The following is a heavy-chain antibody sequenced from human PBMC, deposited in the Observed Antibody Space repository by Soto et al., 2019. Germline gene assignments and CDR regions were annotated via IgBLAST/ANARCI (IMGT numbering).Heavy chain of an antibody. Sequence: GGSLRLSCAASGFTFSSYAMHWVRQAPGKGLEWVAVISYDGSNKYYADSVKGRFTISRDNSKNTLYLQMNSLRAEDTAVYYCARVKGRVLLWFGELFGGDYGMDVWGQGTTVTVS. D-gene: IGHD3-10*01. CDR1: GFTFSSYA. CDR3: ARVKGRVLLWFGELFGGDYGMDV. V-gene: IGHV3-30-3*01. CDR2: ISYDGSNK. J-gene: IGHJ6*02.